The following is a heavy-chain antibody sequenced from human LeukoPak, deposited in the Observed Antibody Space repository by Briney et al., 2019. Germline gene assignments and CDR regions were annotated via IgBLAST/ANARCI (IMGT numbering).Heavy chain of an antibody. V-gene: IGHV3-66*01. Sequence: GGSLRLSCAASGLTVSSIYISWVRQAPGKGLEWVSLTYSGGSSYYADSVEGRFTISRDIPKNTLYLQMNSLRAEDTAVYYCARTTHPFDIWGQGTLVTVSS. J-gene: IGHJ3*02. CDR1: GLTVSSIY. D-gene: IGHD1-1*01. CDR2: TYSGGSS. CDR3: ARTTHPFDI.